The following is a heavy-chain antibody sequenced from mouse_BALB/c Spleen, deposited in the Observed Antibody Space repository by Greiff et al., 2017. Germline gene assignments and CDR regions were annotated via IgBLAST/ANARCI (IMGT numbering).Heavy chain of an antibody. CDR2: IDTSDSYT. V-gene: IGHV1-69*01. J-gene: IGHJ4*01. Sequence: QVQLQQPGAELVMPGASVKMSCKASGYTFTDYWMHWVKQRPGQGLEWIGAIDTSDSYTSYNQKFKGKATLTVDESSSTAYMQLSSLTSEDSAVYYCAREVYGNYVRYAMDYWGQGTSVTVSS. CDR3: AREVYGNYVRYAMDY. D-gene: IGHD2-1*01. CDR1: GYTFTDYW.